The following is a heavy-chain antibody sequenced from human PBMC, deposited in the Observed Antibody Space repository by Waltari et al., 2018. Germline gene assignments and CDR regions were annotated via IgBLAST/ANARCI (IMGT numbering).Heavy chain of an antibody. J-gene: IGHJ4*02. D-gene: IGHD7-27*01. CDR1: GFSLRDYG. CDR3: ARDDIYGGHWEY. CDR2: VSESGRLK. V-gene: IGHV3-48*01. Sequence: EVILVESRGSSVEVGRSLRLSCEASGFSLRDYGVSWVRQVPGKGLEWAAWVSESGRLKHYADAVKGRFTISKDDDKKIVSLEMTSSRGEDAAVYYCARDDIYGGHWEYWGKAMLVTGSS.